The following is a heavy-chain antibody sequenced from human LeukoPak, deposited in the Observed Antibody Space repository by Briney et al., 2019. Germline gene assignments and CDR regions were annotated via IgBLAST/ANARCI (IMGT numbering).Heavy chain of an antibody. D-gene: IGHD4-17*01. J-gene: IGHJ4*02. Sequence: GGSLRLSCAASGFTFNNYAMNWVRQAPGKGLEWVSSISGGGETTYYADSAKGRFTISRDNSQNTLYLQMDSLGAEDTAVYYCARDYADYVGYFFFDYWGQGTLVTVSS. V-gene: IGHV3-23*01. CDR2: ISGGGETT. CDR3: ARDYADYVGYFFFDY. CDR1: GFTFNNYA.